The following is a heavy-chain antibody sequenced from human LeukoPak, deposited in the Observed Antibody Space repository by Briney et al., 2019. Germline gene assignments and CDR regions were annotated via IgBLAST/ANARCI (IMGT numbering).Heavy chain of an antibody. D-gene: IGHD2-2*01. CDR2: IYYSGST. CDR1: GGSISSYY. V-gene: IGHV4-59*12. Sequence: SETLSLTCTVSGGSISSYYWSWIRQPPGKGLEWIGYIYYSGSTNYNPSFKSRVTISVDTSKNQFSLKLSSVTAADTAVYYCARAVVVRYYYYYMDVWGKGTTVTVSS. CDR3: ARAVVVRYYYYYMDV. J-gene: IGHJ6*03.